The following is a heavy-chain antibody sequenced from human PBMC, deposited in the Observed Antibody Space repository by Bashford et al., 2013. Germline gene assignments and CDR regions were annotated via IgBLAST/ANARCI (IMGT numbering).Heavy chain of an antibody. CDR1: RFSFSDYY. V-gene: IGHV3-11*04. CDR2: INSTGGSI. J-gene: IGHJ6*02. D-gene: IGHD2-15*01. CDR3: AKDLYAQVSPYAYYYYGMDV. Sequence: GSLRLSCSASRFSFSDYYMSWFRQAPGKGLEWVSYINSTGGSIHYADSVEGRFTISRANFMNTLYLQMTNLRVEDTAVYYCAKDLYAQVSPYAYYYYGMDVWGQGTTVTVSS.